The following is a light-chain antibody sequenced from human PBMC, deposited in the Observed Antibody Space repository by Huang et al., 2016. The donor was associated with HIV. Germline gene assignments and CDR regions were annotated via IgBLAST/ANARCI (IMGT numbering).Light chain of an antibody. V-gene: IGKV3-11*01. Sequence: VLTQSPATLSLSPGERATLSCRASQSVSTDLAWYQQSPGQAPRLLIYDASNRATGIPARFSGSGSGTDFTLTISSLEPEDFAVYYCQQRSNWLTFGGGTKV. J-gene: IGKJ4*01. CDR2: DAS. CDR3: QQRSNWLT. CDR1: QSVSTD.